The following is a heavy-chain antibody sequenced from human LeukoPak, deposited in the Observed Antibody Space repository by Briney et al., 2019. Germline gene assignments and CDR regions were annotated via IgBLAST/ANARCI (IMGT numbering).Heavy chain of an antibody. CDR1: GDSISSGGYY. Sequence: PSQTLSLTCSVSGDSISSGGYYWHWIRRHPEKGLEWIGYIYSTGTTYYNPSLTSRLTMSLDTSKNQFSLKVTSVTAADTAVYFCARDRPDTTSPTTVGRFDPWGQGTLVTVSS. CDR3: ARDRPDTTSPTTVGRFDP. J-gene: IGHJ5*02. D-gene: IGHD1-26*01. V-gene: IGHV4-31*03. CDR2: IYSTGTT.